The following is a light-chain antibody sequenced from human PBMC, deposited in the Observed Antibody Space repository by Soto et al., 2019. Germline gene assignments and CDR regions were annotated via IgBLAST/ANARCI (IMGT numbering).Light chain of an antibody. CDR2: GAS. Sequence: EIVLTQSPGTLSLFPGERATLSCRASQSVRSAYLAWYQQKPGQAPRLLIYGASSRATGVPDRFSGSGSGTDFTLTIRSLEPEDFAVYYCQQYGGSPQTFGPGTKVEI. CDR3: QQYGGSPQT. V-gene: IGKV3-20*01. J-gene: IGKJ1*01. CDR1: QSVRSAY.